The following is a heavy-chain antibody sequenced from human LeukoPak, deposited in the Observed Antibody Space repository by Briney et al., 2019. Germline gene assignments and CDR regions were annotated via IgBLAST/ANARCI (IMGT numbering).Heavy chain of an antibody. CDR3: AKDPKVLLWFGESRGFEY. D-gene: IGHD3-10*01. V-gene: IGHV3-30*02. CDR2: IRYDGSNK. Sequence: GGSLRLSCAASGFTFSSYGMHWVRQAPGKGLEWVAFIRYDGSNKYYADSVKGRFTISRDNSKNTLYLQLNSLRAEDTAVYYCAKDPKVLLWFGESRGFEYWGQGPLVPVSS. CDR1: GFTFSSYG. J-gene: IGHJ4*02.